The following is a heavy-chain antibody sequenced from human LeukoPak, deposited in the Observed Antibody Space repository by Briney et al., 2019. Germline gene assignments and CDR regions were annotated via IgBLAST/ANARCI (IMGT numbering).Heavy chain of an antibody. V-gene: IGHV4-34*01. CDR1: GGSLSGYY. D-gene: IGHD3-10*01. J-gene: IGHJ4*02. CDR3: ARHYYGSGREFDY. Sequence: SETLSLTCAVYGGSLSGYYWSWIRQPPGKGLEWIGEINHSGSTNYNPSLKSRVTISVDTSKNQFSLKLSSVTAADTAVYYCARHYYGSGREFDYWGQGTLVTVSS. CDR2: INHSGST.